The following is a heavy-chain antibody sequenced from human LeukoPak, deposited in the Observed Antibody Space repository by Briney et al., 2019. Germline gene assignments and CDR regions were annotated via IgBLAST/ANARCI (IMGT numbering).Heavy chain of an antibody. CDR3: ARHFHRYQLTHFDY. D-gene: IGHD2-2*01. J-gene: IGHJ4*02. V-gene: IGHV4-59*08. CDR2: IYYSGST. CDR1: GGSISSYY. Sequence: SETLSLTCTVSGGSISSYYWSWIRQPPGKGLEWIGFIYYSGSTSYPPSLKSRVTISVDTSKNQFSLKLSSVTAADTAVYYCARHFHRYQLTHFDYWGQGTLVTVSS.